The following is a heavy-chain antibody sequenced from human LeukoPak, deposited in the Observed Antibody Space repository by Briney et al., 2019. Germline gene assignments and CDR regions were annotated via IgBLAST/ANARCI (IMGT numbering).Heavy chain of an antibody. CDR2: FSYGGSKQ. Sequence: GGSLTLSCAASGFTFSGYAVHWVRQAPGKGLEWVAAFSYGGSKQYYADSVKGRFTISRDNSKDTLYLQMNGLRPEDTALYYCATQIKYFSSPYIPYDHWGQGSRVTVSS. V-gene: IGHV3-30*04. D-gene: IGHD6-6*01. CDR1: GFTFSGYA. J-gene: IGHJ4*02. CDR3: ATQIKYFSSPYIPYDH.